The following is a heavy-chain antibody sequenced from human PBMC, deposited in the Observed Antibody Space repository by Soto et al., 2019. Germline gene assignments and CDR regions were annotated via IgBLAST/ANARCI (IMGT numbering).Heavy chain of an antibody. CDR1: GYTFTSYD. V-gene: IGHV1-8*01. J-gene: IGHJ4*02. CDR3: AREVVGAVAG. CDR2: MNPNSGNT. D-gene: IGHD6-19*01. Sequence: QGQWVQSGAEVKKPGASVKVSCKASGYTFTSYDINWVRQATGQGLESMGWMNPNSGNTGYAQKYQGRVTITRNTSIITAYMYRSSLRSEETAVYYCAREVVGAVAGWGQGTLVTVSS.